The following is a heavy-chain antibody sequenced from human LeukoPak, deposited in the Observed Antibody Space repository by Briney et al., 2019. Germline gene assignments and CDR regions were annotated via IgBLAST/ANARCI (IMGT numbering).Heavy chain of an antibody. J-gene: IGHJ3*02. D-gene: IGHD1-26*01. V-gene: IGHV1-18*01. CDR3: ARGPSGSYLGAFDI. Sequence: ASVKVSCKASGYTFTSYGISWVRQAPGQGLEWMGWISAYNGNTNYAQKLQGRVTMTTDKSTSTAYMELRSLRSDDTAVYYCARGPSGSYLGAFDIWGQGTMVTVSS. CDR1: GYTFTSYG. CDR2: ISAYNGNT.